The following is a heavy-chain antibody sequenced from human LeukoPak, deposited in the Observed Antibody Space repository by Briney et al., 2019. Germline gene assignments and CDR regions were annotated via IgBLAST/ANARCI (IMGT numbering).Heavy chain of an antibody. V-gene: IGHV1-46*02. CDR2: INPSGGST. D-gene: IGHD2-15*01. CDR1: GYTFHSYS. CDR3: ARRLGYCSGGSCPRLDAFDI. Sequence: ASVTVTCKESGYTFHSYSMHWVPQAPGQGLEWMGIINPSGGSTSYAQKFQGRVTMTRDTSTSTVYMELSSLRSEDTAAYYCARRLGYCSGGSCPRLDAFDIWGPGAMVTVSS. J-gene: IGHJ3*02.